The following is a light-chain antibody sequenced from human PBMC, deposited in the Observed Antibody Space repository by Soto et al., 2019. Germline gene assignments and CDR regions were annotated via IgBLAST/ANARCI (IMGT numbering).Light chain of an antibody. CDR3: QQTDSFPLS. V-gene: IGKV1-5*01. CDR1: QSISTW. J-gene: IGKJ4*01. CDR2: DAS. Sequence: DIQMTQSPSTLSASVGDRVTITCRAGQSISTWLAWYQQKPGKAPKLLIYDASSLESGVPSRFSGSGSGTDFNLTITKLQPEDFATYYCQQTDSFPLSFGGGTKVDIK.